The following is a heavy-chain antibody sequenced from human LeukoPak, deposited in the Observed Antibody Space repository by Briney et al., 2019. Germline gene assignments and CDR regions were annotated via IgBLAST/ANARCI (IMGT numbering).Heavy chain of an antibody. CDR3: ARDDGAGYCSGGSCYSNYYYGMDV. CDR2: INAGNGNT. V-gene: IGHV1-3*01. D-gene: IGHD2-15*01. Sequence: GASVKVSCKASGYTFTSYAMHWVRQAPGQRLEWMGWINAGNGNTKYSQKFQGRVTITRDTSASTAYMELSSLRSEDTAVYYCARDDGAGYCSGGSCYSNYYYGMDVWGQGTTVTVSS. CDR1: GYTFTSYA. J-gene: IGHJ6*02.